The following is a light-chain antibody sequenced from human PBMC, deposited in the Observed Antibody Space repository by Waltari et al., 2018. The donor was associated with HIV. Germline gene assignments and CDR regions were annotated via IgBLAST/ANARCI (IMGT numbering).Light chain of an antibody. CDR2: DVS. J-gene: IGLJ2*01. V-gene: IGLV2-18*02. CDR1: SSYIGNNNR. CDR3: SSYTGSDPSVV. Sequence: QSALTQPPSVSGSPGQSVTISCTRISSYIGNNNRVSWYQQPPGTAPKVIIYDVSNRPSGVPDRFSGSKSGNTASLTISGLQAEDEADYYCSSYTGSDPSVVFGGGTKLTVL.